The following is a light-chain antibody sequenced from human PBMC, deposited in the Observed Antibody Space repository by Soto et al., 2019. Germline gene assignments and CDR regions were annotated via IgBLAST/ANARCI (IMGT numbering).Light chain of an antibody. CDR3: AAWDDTLSGWV. Sequence: QSVLTQPPSASGTPGQIVAISCSGSSSNIGSNTVTWYQQLPGTAPKLLIYSTNQRPSGVPDRFFGSKSGTSASLAISGLRSEDEADYYCAAWDDTLSGWVFGGGTKVTVL. CDR1: SSNIGSNT. J-gene: IGLJ3*02. V-gene: IGLV1-44*01. CDR2: STN.